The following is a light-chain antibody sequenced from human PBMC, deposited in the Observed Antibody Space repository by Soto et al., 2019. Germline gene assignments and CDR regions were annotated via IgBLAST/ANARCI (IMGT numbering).Light chain of an antibody. J-gene: IGKJ1*01. V-gene: IGKV4-1*01. Sequence: EIVMAHFPERRHRHVGVRGNTKCRSSQSLVHSPDTRNYLTWYQQKPGQPPKLLIYWASTRHSGVPDRFSGSGSGTDFTLTINSLQAEDVAVYYCQQYYSTPWTFGEGTKVEIK. CDR3: QQYYSTPWT. CDR2: WAS. CDR1: QSLVHSPDTRNY.